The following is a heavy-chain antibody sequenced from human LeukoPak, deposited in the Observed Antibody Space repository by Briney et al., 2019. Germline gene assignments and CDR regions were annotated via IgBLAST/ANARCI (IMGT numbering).Heavy chain of an antibody. D-gene: IGHD3-22*01. V-gene: IGHV1-46*01. CDR3: ARDLHYYDSSGYSWGY. CDR1: GYTFTSYY. J-gene: IGHJ4*02. CDR2: INPSGGST. Sequence: ASVTVSCKASGYTFTSYYMHWVRQAPGQGLEWMGIINPSGGSTSYAQKFQGRVTMTRDTSTSTVYMELSSLRSEDTAVYYCARDLHYYDSSGYSWGYWGQGTLVTVSS.